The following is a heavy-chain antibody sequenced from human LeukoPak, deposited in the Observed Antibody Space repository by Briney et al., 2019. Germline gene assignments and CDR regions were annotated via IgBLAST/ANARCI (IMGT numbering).Heavy chain of an antibody. V-gene: IGHV1-18*01. D-gene: IGHD6-13*01. CDR2: ISAYNGNT. CDR1: GYTFTSYG. J-gene: IGHJ5*02. Sequence: ASVKVSCKASGYTFTSYGISWVRQAPGQGLEWMGWISAYNGNTNYAQKLQGRVTMTTDTSTSTAYMELRSLRSDDTAVYYCAARDVGIAAAGRGFDPWGQGTLVTVSS. CDR3: AARDVGIAAAGRGFDP.